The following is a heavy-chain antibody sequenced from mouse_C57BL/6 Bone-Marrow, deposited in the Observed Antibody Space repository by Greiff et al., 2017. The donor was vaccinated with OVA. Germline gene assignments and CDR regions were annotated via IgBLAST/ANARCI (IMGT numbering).Heavy chain of an antibody. Sequence: QVQLKQSGAELVKPGASVKLSCKASGYTFTSYWMHWVKQRPGQGLEWIGMIHPNSGSTNYNEKFKSKATLTVDKSSSTAYMQLSSLTSEDSAVYYCADGNYYAMDYWGQGTSVTVSS. J-gene: IGHJ4*01. V-gene: IGHV1-64*01. CDR1: GYTFTSYW. CDR2: IHPNSGST. D-gene: IGHD2-1*01. CDR3: ADGNYYAMDY.